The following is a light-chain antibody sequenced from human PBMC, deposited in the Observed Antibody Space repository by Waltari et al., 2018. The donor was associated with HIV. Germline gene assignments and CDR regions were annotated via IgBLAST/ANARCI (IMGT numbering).Light chain of an antibody. CDR1: TLRSYY. J-gene: IGLJ1*01. Sequence: SSDLTQDPAVSVALGETVRITCRGDTLRSYYAAWYQQKPGQAPILVIYDSTNRPSGSPDRFSGSTSGGTASLTITGAQAEDEDDYYCNSRDSSDTSYVCGPGTYVTVL. CDR2: DST. CDR3: NSRDSSDTSYV. V-gene: IGLV3-19*01.